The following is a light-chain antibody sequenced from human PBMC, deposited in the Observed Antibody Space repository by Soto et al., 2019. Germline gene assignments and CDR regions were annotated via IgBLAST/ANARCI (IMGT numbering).Light chain of an antibody. CDR2: AAS. J-gene: IGKJ4*01. V-gene: IGKV3-20*01. CDR1: QSVSSSN. CDR3: QQYVGSGPVT. Sequence: ETVLTQSPGTLSLSPGQRATLSCRASQSVSSSNLAWYQQKPGQAPRLLIYAASSRATGIPDRFSGSGSGTDFTLTISGLEPEDFAVYFCQQYVGSGPVTFGGGTKVEVK.